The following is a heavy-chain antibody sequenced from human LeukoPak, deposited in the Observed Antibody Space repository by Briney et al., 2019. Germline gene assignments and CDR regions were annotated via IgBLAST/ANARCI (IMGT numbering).Heavy chain of an antibody. Sequence: PGGSLRLSCAASGFTFSRLAMYWVRQAPGKGLEFVSVISSNGGSTDYANSVKGRFTISRDNSGNTLYLQMGSLRPEDMAVYYCARTLDNPRVTYAFDIWGQGTMVTVSS. D-gene: IGHD1-14*01. CDR1: GFTFSRLA. J-gene: IGHJ3*02. CDR3: ARTLDNPRVTYAFDI. CDR2: ISSNGGST. V-gene: IGHV3-64*01.